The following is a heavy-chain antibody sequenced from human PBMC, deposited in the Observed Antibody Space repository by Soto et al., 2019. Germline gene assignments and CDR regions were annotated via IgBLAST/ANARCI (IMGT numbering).Heavy chain of an antibody. Sequence: PGGSLRLSCSASGFTFSSYWMYWVRQAPGKGLVWVSRINGDGSITNYADSVKGRFTISRDNAKNTLYLHTNSLRAEDTAVYYCVREVTSLTTFGLDVWGQGTTVTVSS. CDR2: INGDGSIT. J-gene: IGHJ6*02. V-gene: IGHV3-74*01. D-gene: IGHD4-17*01. CDR1: GFTFSSYW. CDR3: VREVTSLTTFGLDV.